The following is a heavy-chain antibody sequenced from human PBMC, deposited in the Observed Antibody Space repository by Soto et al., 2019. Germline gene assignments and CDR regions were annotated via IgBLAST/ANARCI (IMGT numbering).Heavy chain of an antibody. D-gene: IGHD2-15*01. J-gene: IGHJ3*02. V-gene: IGHV3-33*08. Sequence: PGGSLRLSCAASGFTFSNAWMNWVRQAPGKGLEWVAVIWYDGSNKYYADSVKGRFTISRDNSKNTLYLQMNSLRAEDTAVYYCAREKYCSGGSCYYDAFDIWGQGTMVTVSS. CDR2: IWYDGSNK. CDR1: GFTFSNAW. CDR3: AREKYCSGGSCYYDAFDI.